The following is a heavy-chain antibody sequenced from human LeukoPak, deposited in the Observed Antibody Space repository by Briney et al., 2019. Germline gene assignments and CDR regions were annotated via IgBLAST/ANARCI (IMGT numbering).Heavy chain of an antibody. D-gene: IGHD6-6*01. V-gene: IGHV3-11*04. Sequence: GGSLRLSCAASGFTFSDYYMSWIRQAPGKGLEWVSYISSSGSTIYYADSVKGRFTISRDNAKNSLYLQMNSLRAEDTAVYYCARSSTAARPFYMDVWGKGTTVTVSS. CDR2: ISSSGSTI. CDR3: ARSSTAARPFYMDV. CDR1: GFTFSDYY. J-gene: IGHJ6*03.